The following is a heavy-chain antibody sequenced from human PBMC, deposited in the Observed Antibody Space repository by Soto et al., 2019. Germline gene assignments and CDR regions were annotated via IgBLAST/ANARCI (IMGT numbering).Heavy chain of an antibody. Sequence: SETLSLTCAVYGGSFSGYYWSWVRQPPGKGLEWIGEINHSGSTNYNPSLKSRVTISVDTSKNQFSLKLSSVTAADTAVYYCARGGTVISSSWYHLVYYYGMDVWGQGPRSPSP. CDR2: INHSGST. CDR3: ARGGTVISSSWYHLVYYYGMDV. V-gene: IGHV4-34*01. J-gene: IGHJ6*02. D-gene: IGHD6-13*01. CDR1: GGSFSGYY.